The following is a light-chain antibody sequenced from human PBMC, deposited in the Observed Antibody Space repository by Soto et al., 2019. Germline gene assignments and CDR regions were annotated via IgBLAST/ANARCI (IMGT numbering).Light chain of an antibody. CDR2: DAS. Sequence: EIVLTQSPATLSLSPWERATLACRASQSVSSYLACYQQKPGQAPRLLIYDASNRATGIPARFSGSGSGTDFTLSISRLEPEDFAVYYCQQRSNWPLIFGGGTKVEIK. J-gene: IGKJ4*01. CDR1: QSVSSY. CDR3: QQRSNWPLI. V-gene: IGKV3-11*01.